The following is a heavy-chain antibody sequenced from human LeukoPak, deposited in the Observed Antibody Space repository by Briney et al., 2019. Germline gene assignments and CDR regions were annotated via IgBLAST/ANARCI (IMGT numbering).Heavy chain of an antibody. D-gene: IGHD6-13*01. CDR3: ASHLDSSPYSSMQLGIQH. Sequence: GGSLRLSCAASGFTVSSNYMSWVRQAPGKGLEWVSVIYSGGSTYYADSVKGRFTISRDNSKNTLYLQMNSLRAEGTAVYYCASHLDSSPYSSMQLGIQHWGQGTLVTVSS. J-gene: IGHJ1*01. V-gene: IGHV3-66*04. CDR2: IYSGGST. CDR1: GFTVSSNY.